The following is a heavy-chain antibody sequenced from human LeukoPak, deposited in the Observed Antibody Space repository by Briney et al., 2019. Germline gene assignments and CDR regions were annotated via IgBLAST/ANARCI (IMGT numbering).Heavy chain of an antibody. J-gene: IGHJ4*02. CDR1: GFSFSRYG. V-gene: IGHV3-30*18. Sequence: PGRSLRLSCAASGFSFSRYGMHWVRQAPGKGLEWVSFISYHGTNEDYADSVKGRFTISRDNSKNTLYLQMNSLGAEDTAVYYCAKDRYCSGGSCNYDALDCWGQGTLVAVSS. D-gene: IGHD2-15*01. CDR3: AKDRYCSGGSCNYDALDC. CDR2: ISYHGTNE.